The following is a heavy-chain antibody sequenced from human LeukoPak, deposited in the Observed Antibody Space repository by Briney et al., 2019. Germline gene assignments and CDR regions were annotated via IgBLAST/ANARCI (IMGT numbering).Heavy chain of an antibody. CDR2: ISYSGSA. J-gene: IGHJ5*02. Sequence: SQTLSLTCTVSGASISSGDYYWSWIRQPPGKGLEWIGYISYSGSAYYNPSLKSRVTISVDTSENQFSLRLSSVTAADAAVYYCARVVVVAASNWFDPWGQGTLVTVSS. V-gene: IGHV4-30-4*01. CDR3: ARVVVVAASNWFDP. D-gene: IGHD2-15*01. CDR1: GASISSGDYY.